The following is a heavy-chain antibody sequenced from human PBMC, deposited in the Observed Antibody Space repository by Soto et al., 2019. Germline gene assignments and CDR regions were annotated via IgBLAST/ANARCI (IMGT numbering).Heavy chain of an antibody. Sequence: SETLSLTCTVSGGSISSSSYYWGWIRQPPGKGLGWIGSIYYSGSTYYNPSLKSRVTISVDTSKNQFSLKLSSVTAADTAVYYCVRDLGPKVPAAIGDDYWGQGTLVTVSS. CDR2: IYYSGST. D-gene: IGHD2-2*01. CDR1: GGSISSSSYY. J-gene: IGHJ4*02. CDR3: VRDLGPKVPAAIGDDY. V-gene: IGHV4-39*02.